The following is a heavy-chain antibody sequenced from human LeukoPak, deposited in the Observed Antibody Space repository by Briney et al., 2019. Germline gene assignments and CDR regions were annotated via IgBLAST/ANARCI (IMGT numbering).Heavy chain of an antibody. J-gene: IGHJ4*02. CDR2: ISGRGGST. Sequence: PGGSLRLSCAASGFTFSSYAMTWVRQAPGKGLEWVSVISGRGGSTYYADSVKGRFTISKDTSKNTVDLQMDSLRAEDTAVYYCARDKAFYFDYWGQGILVTVSS. D-gene: IGHD3-3*02. CDR3: ARDKAFYFDY. CDR1: GFTFSSYA. V-gene: IGHV3-23*01.